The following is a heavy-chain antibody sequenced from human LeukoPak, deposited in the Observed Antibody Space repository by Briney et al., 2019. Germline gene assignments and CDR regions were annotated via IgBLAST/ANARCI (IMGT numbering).Heavy chain of an antibody. V-gene: IGHV3-23*01. J-gene: IGHJ4*02. Sequence: PGGSLRLSCAASGFTFSSYAMSWVRRAPGKGLEWVSAISGSGGSTYYADSVKGRFTISRDNAKNSLYLQMNSLRAEDTAVYYCAREYELGVFDYWGQGTLVTVSS. CDR1: GFTFSSYA. CDR2: ISGSGGST. D-gene: IGHD7-27*01. CDR3: AREYELGVFDY.